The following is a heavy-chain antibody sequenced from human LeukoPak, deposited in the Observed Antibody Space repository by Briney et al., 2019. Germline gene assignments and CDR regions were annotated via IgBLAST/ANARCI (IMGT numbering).Heavy chain of an antibody. CDR2: TNSDGINT. V-gene: IGHV3-74*01. D-gene: IGHD3-22*01. CDR3: ARDLGQYYDTSDNWFDP. Sequence: GGSLRLSCAASGFTFSNYWMHWVRQAPGKGLVWVSRTNSDGINTSYADSVKGRFTISRDNAKNTLNLQMNSLRAEDTAVYYCARDLGQYYDTSDNWFDPWGQGTLVTVSS. J-gene: IGHJ5*02. CDR1: GFTFSNYW.